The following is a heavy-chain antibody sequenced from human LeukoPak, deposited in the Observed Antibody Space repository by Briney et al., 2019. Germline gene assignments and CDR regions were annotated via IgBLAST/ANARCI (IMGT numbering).Heavy chain of an antibody. CDR2: TYTSGGT. CDR3: ARLTRLSTSPDRYYLDY. D-gene: IGHD6-6*01. V-gene: IGHV4-4*09. Sequence: SDTLSLTCTVSSDSISSYDCSWSRQPPGKGLEWIGYTYTSGGTNYIPSLKGRVTISIDTSKNQFSLKLSSVTAADSAVYYCARLTRLSTSPDRYYLDYWGQGTLVTVSS. J-gene: IGHJ4*02. CDR1: SDSISSYD.